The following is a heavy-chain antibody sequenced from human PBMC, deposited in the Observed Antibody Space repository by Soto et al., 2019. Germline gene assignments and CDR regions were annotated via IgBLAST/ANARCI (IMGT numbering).Heavy chain of an antibody. J-gene: IGHJ6*02. CDR3: GRVQVAAAHGRLRTAV. D-gene: IGHD6-25*01. CDR2: ISYDGSNK. Sequence: QVQLVESGGGVVQPGRSLRLSCAASGFTFSSYAMHWVRQAPGKGLEWVAVISYDGSNKYYADSVKGRFTISRDNSKNTLNLQMNSLRAEDAVVYYWGRVQVAAAHGRLRTAVWGQGTTVTVSS. CDR1: GFTFSSYA. V-gene: IGHV3-30-3*01.